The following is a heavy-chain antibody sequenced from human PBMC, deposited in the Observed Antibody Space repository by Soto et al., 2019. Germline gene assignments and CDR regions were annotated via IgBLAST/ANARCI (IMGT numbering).Heavy chain of an antibody. CDR3: ARRGGSSWYGADYYYGMDV. CDR1: GDSVSSNSAA. D-gene: IGHD6-13*01. V-gene: IGHV6-1*01. J-gene: IGHJ6*02. Sequence: PSQTLSLTCAISGDSVSSNSAAWNWIRQSPSRGLEWLGRTYYRSKWYNDYAVSVKSRITINPDTSKNQFSLQLNSVTPEDTAVYYCARRGGSSWYGADYYYGMDVWGQGTTVTVSS. CDR2: TYYRSKWYN.